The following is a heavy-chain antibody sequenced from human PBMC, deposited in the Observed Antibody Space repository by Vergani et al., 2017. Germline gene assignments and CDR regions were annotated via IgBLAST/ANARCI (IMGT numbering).Heavy chain of an antibody. CDR3: AXGLYYDFWRGYYYGMDV. Sequence: QVQLVQSGAEVKKPGSSVKVSCKASGGTFSSYAISWVRQAPGQGLEWMGGIIPIFGTANYAQKFQGRVTITADKSTSTAYMELSSLRSEDTAVYYCAXGLYYDFWRGYYYGMDVWGQGTTVTVSS. CDR2: IIPIFGTA. J-gene: IGHJ6*02. D-gene: IGHD3-3*01. V-gene: IGHV1-69*06. CDR1: GGTFSSYA.